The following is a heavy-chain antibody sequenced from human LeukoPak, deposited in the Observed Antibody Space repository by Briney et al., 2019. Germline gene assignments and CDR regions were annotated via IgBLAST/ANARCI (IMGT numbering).Heavy chain of an antibody. J-gene: IGHJ5*02. D-gene: IGHD3-10*01. Sequence: GASVKVSCKASGYTFTSYGISWVRQAPGQGLEWMGWISAYNGNTNYAQKLQGRVTMTTDTSTSTAYMELRSLRSDDTAVYYCARGFKDLGYYGSGSYSLFDPWGQGTLVTVSS. CDR3: ARGFKDLGYYGSGSYSLFDP. V-gene: IGHV1-18*01. CDR2: ISAYNGNT. CDR1: GYTFTSYG.